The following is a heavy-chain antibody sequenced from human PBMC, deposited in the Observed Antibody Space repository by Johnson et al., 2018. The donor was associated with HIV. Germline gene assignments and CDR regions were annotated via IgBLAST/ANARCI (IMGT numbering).Heavy chain of an antibody. J-gene: IGHJ3*01. CDR2: ISYDGSDK. V-gene: IGHV3-30-3*02. Sequence: QVQLLESGGGVVQPGGSLRLSCAASGFTFSSYAIHWVRQAPAKGLEWVAVISYDGSDKYYADSVKGRFTVSRDNSKNTLYLQMKSLRPEDTAVYYCAKESKWESRTPHAFDLWGQGTMVTVSS. CDR3: AKESKWESRTPHAFDL. CDR1: GFTFSSYA. D-gene: IGHD1-26*01.